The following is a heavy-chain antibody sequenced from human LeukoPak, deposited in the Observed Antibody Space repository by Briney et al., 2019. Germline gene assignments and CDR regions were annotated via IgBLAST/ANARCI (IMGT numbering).Heavy chain of an antibody. J-gene: IGHJ4*02. CDR3: ARDRPYYYGSSTLRLDY. CDR1: GYTFTGYY. D-gene: IGHD3-10*01. CDR2: INPNSGGT. Sequence: ASVKVSCKASGYTFTGYYMHWVRQAPGQGLEWMGWINPNSGGTNYAQKLQGRVTMTTDTSTSTAYMELRSLRSDDTAVYYCARDRPYYYGSSTLRLDYWGQGTLVTVSS. V-gene: IGHV1-2*02.